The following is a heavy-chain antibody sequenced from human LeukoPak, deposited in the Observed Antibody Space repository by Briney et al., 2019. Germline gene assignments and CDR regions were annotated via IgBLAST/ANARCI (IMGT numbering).Heavy chain of an antibody. D-gene: IGHD6-19*01. CDR2: ISAYNGNT. Sequence: GASVKVSCKASGYTFTSYGISWVRQAPGQGLEWVGWISAYNGNTNYAQKLQGRVTMTTDTSTSTAYMELRSLRSDDTAVYYCARDLAGQWLVRAVEHYYYYGMDVWGQGTTVTVSS. V-gene: IGHV1-18*01. CDR1: GYTFTSYG. J-gene: IGHJ6*02. CDR3: ARDLAGQWLVRAVEHYYYYGMDV.